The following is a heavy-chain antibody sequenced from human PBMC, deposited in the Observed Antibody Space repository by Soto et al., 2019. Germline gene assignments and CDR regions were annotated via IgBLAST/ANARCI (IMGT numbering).Heavy chain of an antibody. CDR3: ARDRGYSGYDLGYYFDY. V-gene: IGHV1-69*08. CDR2: IIPILGIA. J-gene: IGHJ4*02. D-gene: IGHD5-12*01. CDR1: GGTFSSYT. Sequence: QVQLVQSGAEVKKPGSSVKVSCKASGGTFSSYTISWVRQAPGQGLEWMGRIIPILGIANYAQKFQGRVTITADKSTSTAYMERSSLRSEDTAVYYCARDRGYSGYDLGYYFDYWGQGTLVTVSS.